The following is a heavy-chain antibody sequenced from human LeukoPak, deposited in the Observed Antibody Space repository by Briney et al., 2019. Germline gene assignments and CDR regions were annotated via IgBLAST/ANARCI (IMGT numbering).Heavy chain of an antibody. V-gene: IGHV1-8*01. CDR3: ARSALGYDFWSGYPYYYYYGMDV. Sequence: ASVTVSCKASGYTFTSYDINWVRQATGQGLEWMGWMNPNSGNTGYAQKFQGRVTMTRNTSISTAHMELSSLRSEDTAVYYCARSALGYDFWSGYPYYYYYGMDVWGQGTTVTVSS. CDR1: GYTFTSYD. D-gene: IGHD3-3*01. CDR2: MNPNSGNT. J-gene: IGHJ6*02.